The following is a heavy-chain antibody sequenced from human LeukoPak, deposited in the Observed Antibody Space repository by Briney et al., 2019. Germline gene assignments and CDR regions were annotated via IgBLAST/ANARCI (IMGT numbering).Heavy chain of an antibody. CDR2: IHFTGST. Sequence: PSETLSLTCTVSGGSVSGYHWSWIRQPPGQGLECIGHIHFTGSTTYNSSLKSRVTISVDTSQNQFSLSLTSVTSADTAVYYCARVTAAGGGFDHWGQGILVTVSS. J-gene: IGHJ4*02. V-gene: IGHV4-59*02. CDR1: GGSVSGYH. D-gene: IGHD2-15*01. CDR3: ARVTAAGGGFDH.